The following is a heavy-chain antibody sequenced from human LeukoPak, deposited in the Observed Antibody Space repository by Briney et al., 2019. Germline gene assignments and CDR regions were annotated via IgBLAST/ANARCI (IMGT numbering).Heavy chain of an antibody. CDR2: ISGSGGST. J-gene: IGHJ6*03. D-gene: IGHD6-19*01. CDR1: GFTFSTYG. V-gene: IGHV3-23*01. Sequence: GGSLRLSCVASGFTFSTYGMSWVRQAPGKGLERVSGISGSGGSTYYADSVKGRFTISRDNAKNSLYLQMNSLRAEDTAVYYCARDRVAVATSNYYYYYMDVWGKGTTVTISS. CDR3: ARDRVAVATSNYYYYYMDV.